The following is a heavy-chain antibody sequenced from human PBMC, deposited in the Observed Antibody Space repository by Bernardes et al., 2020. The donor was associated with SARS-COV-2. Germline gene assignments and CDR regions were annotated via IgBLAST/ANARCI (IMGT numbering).Heavy chain of an antibody. CDR3: MGSTGWSGEGGY. V-gene: IGHV3-7*03. J-gene: IGHJ4*02. Sequence: GGSLRLSCAASGFTLSRLWMTWVRQAPGKGLEWVANIKQDGSDKNYVDSVDGRFFISRDNAKNSVALQMDSLRVDDTAVYYCMGSTGWSGEGGYWGQGILVTVSS. D-gene: IGHD6-13*01. CDR2: IKQDGSDK. CDR1: GFTLSRLW.